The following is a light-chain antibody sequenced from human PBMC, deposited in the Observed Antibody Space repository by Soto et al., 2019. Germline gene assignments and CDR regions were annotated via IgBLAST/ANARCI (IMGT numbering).Light chain of an antibody. CDR2: GAS. V-gene: IGKV3-20*01. Sequence: EIVLTQSPGTLSLSPGERATLSCRASQSVSSSFLAWYQHKPGQAPRLLIYGASNKAAGIPDRFIGSGSGTDFTLTISSLESEDFAVYYCQQAGTFGQGTKVEIK. J-gene: IGKJ1*01. CDR3: QQAGT. CDR1: QSVSSSF.